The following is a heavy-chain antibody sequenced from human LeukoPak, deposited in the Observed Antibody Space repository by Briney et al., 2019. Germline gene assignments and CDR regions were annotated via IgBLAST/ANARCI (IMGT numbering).Heavy chain of an antibody. CDR2: IRNSSCYI. CDR1: GFTFSSYS. D-gene: IGHD4-17*01. J-gene: IGHJ4*02. CDR3: ARDMGATAVADASYGDSLAK. Sequence: GGSVSLSCLASGFTFSSYSMNWVRQAPGKGLEWVSSIRNSSCYIYYADSVKGRFTISRDNAKNSLYLQMNSLRAEDTAVYYCARDMGATAVADASYGDSLAKGGQGTLVTVSS. V-gene: IGHV3-21*01.